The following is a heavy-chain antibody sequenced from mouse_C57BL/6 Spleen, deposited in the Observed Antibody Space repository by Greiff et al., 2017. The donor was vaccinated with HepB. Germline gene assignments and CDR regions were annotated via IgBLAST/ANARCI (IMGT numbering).Heavy chain of an antibody. Sequence: VQLQQPGAELVKPGASVKLSCKASGYTFTSYWMHWVKQRPGQGLEWIGMIHPNSGSTNYNEKFKSKATLTVDKSSSTAYMQLSSLTSEDSAVYYCASITTVVATDFDVWGTGTTVTVSS. J-gene: IGHJ1*03. CDR3: ASITTVVATDFDV. CDR2: IHPNSGST. V-gene: IGHV1-64*01. CDR1: GYTFTSYW. D-gene: IGHD1-1*01.